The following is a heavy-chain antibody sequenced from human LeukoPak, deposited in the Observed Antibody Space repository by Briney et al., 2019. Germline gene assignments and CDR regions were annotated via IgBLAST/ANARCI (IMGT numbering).Heavy chain of an antibody. CDR1: GFSFRSYA. V-gene: IGHV3-23*01. J-gene: IGHJ4*02. Sequence: GGSLRLSCAASGFSFRSYAMSWVRQAPGMGLEWVSAISGSGGTTDYADSVKGRFTISRDNSKNTLYLQMNSLRAEDTAVYYCVTAAGADFFDYWGQGTLVTVSS. CDR3: VTAAGADFFDY. CDR2: ISGSGGTT. D-gene: IGHD3-3*01.